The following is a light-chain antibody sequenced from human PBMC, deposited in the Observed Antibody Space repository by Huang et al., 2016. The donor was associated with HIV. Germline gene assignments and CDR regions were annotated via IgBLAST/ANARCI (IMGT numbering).Light chain of an antibody. Sequence: EIVLTQAPATLSLSPGERATLSCRASQSISSYLAWYQQKPGQAPRLLIYDASNRATRIPARFSGSGSVTDFTLTISSLEPEDFAVYYCQHRSSWPLTFGGGTKVEIK. CDR3: QHRSSWPLT. J-gene: IGKJ4*01. V-gene: IGKV3-11*01. CDR2: DAS. CDR1: QSISSY.